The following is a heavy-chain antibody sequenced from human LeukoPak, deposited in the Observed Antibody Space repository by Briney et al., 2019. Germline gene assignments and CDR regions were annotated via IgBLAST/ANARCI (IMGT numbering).Heavy chain of an antibody. CDR3: ARHLRFGTNWYIDP. J-gene: IGHJ5*02. V-gene: IGHV4-59*08. CDR1: SGTISNYY. Sequence: SETLSLVCTVSSGTISNYYWSWIRQPPGKGLEWIGNIYYTGTTHYNPSLKSRVHITLDTPKNHFSLNLSSVTAADTAFYYCARHLRFGTNWYIDPWGQGTLVTVSS. CDR2: IYYTGTT. D-gene: IGHD6-13*01.